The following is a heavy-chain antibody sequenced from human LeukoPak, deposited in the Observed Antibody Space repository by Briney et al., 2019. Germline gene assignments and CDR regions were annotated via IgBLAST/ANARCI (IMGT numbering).Heavy chain of an antibody. CDR1: GFTFSSYS. D-gene: IGHD6-19*01. Sequence: PGGSLRLSCAASGFTFSSYSMNWVRQAPGKGLEWVSYISSSSSTIYYADSVKGRFTISRDNAKNSLYLQMNSLRDEDTAVYYCARGAVAGTKSYYYYGMDVWGQGTTVTVSS. J-gene: IGHJ6*02. V-gene: IGHV3-48*02. CDR2: ISSSSSTI. CDR3: ARGAVAGTKSYYYYGMDV.